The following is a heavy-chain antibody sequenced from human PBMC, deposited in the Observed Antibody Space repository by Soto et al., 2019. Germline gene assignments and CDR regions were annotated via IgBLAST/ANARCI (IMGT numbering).Heavy chain of an antibody. CDR2: FYWDDDK. CDR1: GFSLSSGGVG. V-gene: IGHV2-5*02. D-gene: IGHD2-2*01. J-gene: IGHJ6*03. Sequence: QITLKESGPTLVKPTQTLTLTCFFSGFSLSSGGVGVGWIRQPPGKALVWLAFFYWDDDKRYNPSLRKRLTITRGATANQVVHTMTNMDPVDTAPYSGASGHAAAAKGNYCYNRDFGGQGTTVTVSS. CDR3: ASGHAAAAKGNYCYNRDF.